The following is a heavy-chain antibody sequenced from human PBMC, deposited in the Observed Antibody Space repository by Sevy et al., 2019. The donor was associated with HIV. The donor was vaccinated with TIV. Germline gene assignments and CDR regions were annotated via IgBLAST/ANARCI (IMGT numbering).Heavy chain of an antibody. CDR2: LSFGCGKI. J-gene: IGHJ4*02. CDR1: GFAFYDYS. Sequence: GGSLRLSCAASGFAFYDYSMSWIRQAPGKGLGWVATLSFGCGKINYADSVKGRFTISRDNSQNSFYMQMDNLRVEDTALYYCAREGCTRPHDYWGQGTRVTVSS. D-gene: IGHD2-8*01. CDR3: AREGCTRPHDY. V-gene: IGHV3-23*01.